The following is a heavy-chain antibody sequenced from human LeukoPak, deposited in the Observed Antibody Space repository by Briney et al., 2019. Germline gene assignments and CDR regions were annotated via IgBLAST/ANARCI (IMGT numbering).Heavy chain of an antibody. CDR3: ARSSYYDFWSGYMDV. V-gene: IGHV3-20*04. CDR2: INWNGGST. D-gene: IGHD3-3*01. Sequence: GGSLRLSCAASGFTFDDYGMSWVRQAPGKGLEWVSGINWNGGSTGYADSVKGRFTISRDNAKNSLYLQMNSLRAEDTALYYCARSSYYDFWSGYMDVWGKGTTVTVSS. J-gene: IGHJ6*03. CDR1: GFTFDDYG.